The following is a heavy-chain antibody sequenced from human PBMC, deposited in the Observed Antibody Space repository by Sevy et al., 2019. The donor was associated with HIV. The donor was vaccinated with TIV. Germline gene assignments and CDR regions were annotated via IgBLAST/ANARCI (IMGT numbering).Heavy chain of an antibody. J-gene: IGHJ4*02. V-gene: IGHV3-30*04. Sequence: GGSLRLSCAASGFTFSSYAFHWVRQAPGKGLEWVAVISFDGRKTDYANSVKGRFTISKDNSTNTLHLRMSRLRGDDTAVYYCARDLRVDLDYWGQGTLVTVSS. CDR3: ARDLRVDLDY. CDR1: GFTFSSYA. CDR2: ISFDGRKT.